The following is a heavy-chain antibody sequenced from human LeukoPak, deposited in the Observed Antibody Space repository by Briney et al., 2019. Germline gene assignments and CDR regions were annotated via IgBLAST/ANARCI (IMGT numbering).Heavy chain of an antibody. Sequence: PGGSLRLSCAASGFTFSSYGMHWVRQAPGKGLEWVAVISYDGSNKYYADSVKGRFTISRDNSKNTLYLQMNSLRAEDTAVYYCARETHPRGYSYGYPEYWGQGTLVTVSS. CDR1: GFTFSSYG. J-gene: IGHJ4*02. D-gene: IGHD5-18*01. V-gene: IGHV3-30*03. CDR3: ARETHPRGYSYGYPEY. CDR2: ISYDGSNK.